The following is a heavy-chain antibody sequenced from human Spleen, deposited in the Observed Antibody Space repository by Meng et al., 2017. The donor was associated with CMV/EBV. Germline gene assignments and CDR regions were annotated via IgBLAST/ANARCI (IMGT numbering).Heavy chain of an antibody. CDR3: ARERKYYDIFTGPGSAFDI. CDR1: GYTFTSYD. V-gene: IGHV1-8*01. D-gene: IGHD3-9*01. CDR2: MNPNSGNT. J-gene: IGHJ3*02. Sequence: ASVKVSCKASGYTFTSYDINWVRQATGQGLEWMGWMNPNSGNTGYAQKFQGRVTMTRNTSISTAYMELSSLRSEDTAVYYCARERKYYDIFTGPGSAFDIWGQGTMVTVSS.